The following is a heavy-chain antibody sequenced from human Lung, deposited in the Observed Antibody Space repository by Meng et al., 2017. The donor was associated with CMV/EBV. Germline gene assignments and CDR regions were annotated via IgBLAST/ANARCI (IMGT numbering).Heavy chain of an antibody. Sequence: GESMKISCTASGFNFVDYAMSWVRQAPGKGPEWLGFIRSEGYGGTREYAASVKGRFTISRDDSKSIAYLQMDSLNTEDTALYYCTTGGGGSHGYPYYVDYWGHWALVTFSS. V-gene: IGHV3-49*04. CDR2: IRSEGYGGTR. J-gene: IGHJ4*03. D-gene: IGHD5-18*01. CDR3: TTGGGGSHGYPYYVDY. CDR1: GFNFVDYA.